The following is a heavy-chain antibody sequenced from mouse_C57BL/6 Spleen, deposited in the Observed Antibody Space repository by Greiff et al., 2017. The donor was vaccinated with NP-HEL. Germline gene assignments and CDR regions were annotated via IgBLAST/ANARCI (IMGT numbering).Heavy chain of an antibody. V-gene: IGHV1-63*01. D-gene: IGHD2-12*01. CDR2: IYPGGGYT. CDR1: GYTFTNYW. Sequence: VQLQQSGAELVRPGTSVKMSCKASGYTFTNYWIGWAKQRPGHGLEWIGDIYPGGGYTNYNEKFKGKATLTADKSSSTAYMQFSSLTSEDSAIYYCARTDTTGGFAYWGQGTLVTVSA. CDR3: ARTDTTGGFAY. J-gene: IGHJ3*01.